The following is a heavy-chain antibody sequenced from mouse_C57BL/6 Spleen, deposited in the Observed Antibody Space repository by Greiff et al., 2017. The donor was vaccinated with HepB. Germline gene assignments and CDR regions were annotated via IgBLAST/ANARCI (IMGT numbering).Heavy chain of an antibody. CDR1: GYTFTSYW. Sequence: VQLQQPGAELVMPGASVKLSCKASGYTFTSYWMHWVKQRPGQGLEWIGEIDPSDSYTNYNQKFKGKSTLTVDKSSSTAYMQLSSLTSEDSAVYYGARSDYGRTPVEFDVWGTGTTVTVSS. CDR3: ARSDYGRTPVEFDV. J-gene: IGHJ1*03. CDR2: IDPSDSYT. V-gene: IGHV1-69*01. D-gene: IGHD1-1*01.